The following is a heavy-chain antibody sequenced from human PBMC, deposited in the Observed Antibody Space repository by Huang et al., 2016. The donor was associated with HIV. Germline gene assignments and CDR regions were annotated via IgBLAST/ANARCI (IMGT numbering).Heavy chain of an antibody. CDR3: ARESNIVVVPHTIKFFDY. J-gene: IGHJ4*02. Sequence: QVQLVQSGAEVKKPGSSVKVSCKASGGSFSNHVFSWVRQGPGQGLEWMGGSIPIFGTTNYAQKFQGRVMITADESTGTAYLELSSLRSEDTAVYFCARESNIVVVPHTIKFFDYWGQGTLVTVSS. CDR1: GGSFSNHV. D-gene: IGHD2-2*01. CDR2: SIPIFGTT. V-gene: IGHV1-69*01.